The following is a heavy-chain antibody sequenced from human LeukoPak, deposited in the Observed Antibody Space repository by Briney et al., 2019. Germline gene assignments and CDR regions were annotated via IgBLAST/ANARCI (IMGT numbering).Heavy chain of an antibody. CDR2: ISYDGSNK. Sequence: GRSLRLSCAASGFTFSSYGMHWVRQAPGKGLEWVAVISYDGSNKYYADSVKGRFTISRDNSKNTLYLQMNSLRAEDTAVYYCAKDNGILYFQHWGQGTLVTVSS. D-gene: IGHD1-14*01. V-gene: IGHV3-30*18. J-gene: IGHJ1*01. CDR1: GFTFSSYG. CDR3: AKDNGILYFQH.